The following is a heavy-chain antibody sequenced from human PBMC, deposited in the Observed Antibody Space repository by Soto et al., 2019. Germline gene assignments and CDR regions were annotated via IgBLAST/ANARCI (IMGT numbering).Heavy chain of an antibody. Sequence: GGSLRLSCAASGFTFSSYSMNWVRQAPGKGLEWVSSISSSSSYIYYAGSVKGRFTISRDNAKNSLYLQMNSLRAEDTAVYYCARDEHGDILTGYYYYYGMDVWGQGTTVTVSS. V-gene: IGHV3-21*01. CDR1: GFTFSSYS. CDR2: ISSSSSYI. J-gene: IGHJ6*02. D-gene: IGHD3-9*01. CDR3: ARDEHGDILTGYYYYYGMDV.